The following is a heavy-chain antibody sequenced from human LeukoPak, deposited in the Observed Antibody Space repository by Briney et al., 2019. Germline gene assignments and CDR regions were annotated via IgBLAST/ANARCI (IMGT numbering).Heavy chain of an antibody. CDR2: IRYDGSIK. CDR1: GFTFNNFA. J-gene: IGHJ4*02. Sequence: GGSLRLSCAASGFTFNNFAMHWVRQAPGKGLEWVAFIRYDGSIKYYADSVKGRFTISRDNSKNTLYLQMNSLRVEDTAVYYCATDLGAGGYFDYSGQGTLVTVSP. D-gene: IGHD3-16*01. CDR3: ATDLGAGGYFDY. V-gene: IGHV3-30*02.